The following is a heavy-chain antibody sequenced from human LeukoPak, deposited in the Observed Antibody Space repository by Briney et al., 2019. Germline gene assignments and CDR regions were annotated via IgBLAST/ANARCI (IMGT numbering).Heavy chain of an antibody. CDR3: AREAGTGERWYFDL. CDR2: IDTSTTYM. CDR1: GFTFSSYS. Sequence: PGGSLRLFCAASGFTFSSYSMNWVRQAPGKGLEWVSSIDTSTTYMTYADSVKGRFTISRDNARNSLYLQMNSLRAEDTAVYYCAREAGTGERWYFDLWGRGTLVTVSS. V-gene: IGHV3-21*01. D-gene: IGHD7-27*01. J-gene: IGHJ2*01.